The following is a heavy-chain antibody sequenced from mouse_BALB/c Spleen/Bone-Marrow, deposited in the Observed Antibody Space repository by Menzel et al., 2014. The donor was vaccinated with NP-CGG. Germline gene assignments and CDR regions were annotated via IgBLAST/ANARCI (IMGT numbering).Heavy chain of an antibody. Sequence: EVKLVESGGGLVQPGSSLRLSCATSGFTFTDYYMNWVRQPPGKALEWLGFIRNKANGYTTEFSASVKGRFTISRDNAQSILYLQMNSLRAEVSASYYCARYDGYSDNAMDYWGQGTSVTVSS. CDR3: ARYDGYSDNAMDY. D-gene: IGHD2-3*01. J-gene: IGHJ4*01. V-gene: IGHV7-3*02. CDR2: IRNKANGYTT. CDR1: GFTFTDYY.